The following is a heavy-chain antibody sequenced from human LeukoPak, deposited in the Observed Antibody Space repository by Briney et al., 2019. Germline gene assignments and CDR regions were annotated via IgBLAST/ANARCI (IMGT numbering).Heavy chain of an antibody. CDR1: GGSISSYY. V-gene: IGHV4-4*07. CDR3: ATQHIVVVVAATLRWSNWFDP. D-gene: IGHD2-15*01. Sequence: SETLSLTCTVSGGSISSYYWSWIRQPAGKGLEWIGRIYTSGSTNYNPSLKSRVTMSVDTSKNQFSLKLSSVTAADTAVYYCATQHIVVVVAATLRWSNWFDPWGQGTLVTVSS. CDR2: IYTSGST. J-gene: IGHJ5*02.